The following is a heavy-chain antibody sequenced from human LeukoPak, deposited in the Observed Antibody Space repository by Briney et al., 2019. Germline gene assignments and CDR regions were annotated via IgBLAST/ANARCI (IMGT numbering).Heavy chain of an antibody. V-gene: IGHV3-7*01. J-gene: IGHJ6*03. CDR1: GFTFSSHW. D-gene: IGHD3-3*01. CDR3: ARDRRISYYDFWSGSTTYMDV. CDR2: IKQDGSEK. Sequence: PGGSLRLSCAASGFTFSSHWMSWIRQAPGKGLEWVANIKQDGSEKYYVDSVKGRFTISRDNAKNSLYLQMNSLRAEDTAVYYCARDRRISYYDFWSGSTTYMDVWGKGTTVTVSS.